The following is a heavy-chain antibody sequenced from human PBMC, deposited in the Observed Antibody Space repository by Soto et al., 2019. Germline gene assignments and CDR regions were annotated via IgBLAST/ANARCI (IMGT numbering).Heavy chain of an antibody. V-gene: IGHV4-4*07. CDR1: GASISGFY. J-gene: IGHJ5*02. CDR3: VRDGTKTLRDWLDP. D-gene: IGHD1-1*01. Sequence: LSYTLCLPCTVSGASISGFYWSWIRKSAGKVLEWIGRIYAAGPTHYNPSLKSRFMMSVDTSKKQSSLKLRSANAADTAVSYSVRDGTKTLRDWLDPWGQG. CDR2: IYAAGPT.